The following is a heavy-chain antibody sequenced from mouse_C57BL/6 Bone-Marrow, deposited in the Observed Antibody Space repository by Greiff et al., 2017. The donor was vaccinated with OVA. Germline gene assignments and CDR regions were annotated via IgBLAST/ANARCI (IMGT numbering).Heavy chain of an antibody. J-gene: IGHJ1*03. D-gene: IGHD1-1*01. CDR3: ARRGDYYGSSISPYWYFDV. V-gene: IGHV1-76*01. Sequence: QVHVKQSGAELVRPGASVKLSCKASGYTFTDYYINWVKQRPGQGLEWIARIYPGSGNTYYNEKFKGKATLTAAQSSSTAYMQLSSLTSEDSAVYFCARRGDYYGSSISPYWYFDVWGTGTTVTVSS. CDR2: IYPGSGNT. CDR1: GYTFTDYY.